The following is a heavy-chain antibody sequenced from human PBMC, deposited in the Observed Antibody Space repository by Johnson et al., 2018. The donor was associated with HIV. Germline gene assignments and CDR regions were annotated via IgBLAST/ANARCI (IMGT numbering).Heavy chain of an antibody. J-gene: IGHJ3*02. CDR3: ARNGLIPAAKGIAFDI. D-gene: IGHD2-2*01. Sequence: VQLVESWGGLVQPGGSLRLSCAASGFTFSSYAMSWVRQAPGKGLEWVSAISGSGGSTSYADSVKGRFTISRDNAKHSLYLQMTSLRAEDTAVYYCARNGLIPAAKGIAFDIWGHGTTVTVSS. CDR2: ISGSGGST. V-gene: IGHV3-23*04. CDR1: GFTFSSYA.